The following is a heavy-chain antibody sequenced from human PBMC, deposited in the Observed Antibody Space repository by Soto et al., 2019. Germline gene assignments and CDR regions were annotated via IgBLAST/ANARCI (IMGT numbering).Heavy chain of an antibody. V-gene: IGHV1-46*01. Sequence: ASVKVSCKASGYTFTSYYMHWVRQAPGQGLEWMGIIHPSVGSTSYAQKFQGRVTMTRDTSTSTVYMELSSLRSEDTAVYYCAKVYGDYGDAFDIWGQGTMVTVSS. CDR3: AKVYGDYGDAFDI. CDR1: GYTFTSYY. D-gene: IGHD4-17*01. J-gene: IGHJ3*02. CDR2: IHPSVGST.